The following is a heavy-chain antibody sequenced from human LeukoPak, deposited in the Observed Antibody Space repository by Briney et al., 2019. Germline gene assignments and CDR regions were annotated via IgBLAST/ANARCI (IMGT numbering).Heavy chain of an antibody. V-gene: IGHV1-24*01. D-gene: IGHD3-3*01. CDR2: FDPEDGET. CDR3: ATDLFGVVIRGR. CDR1: GYTFTGYY. J-gene: IGHJ4*02. Sequence: ASVKVSCKASGYTFTGYYMHWVRQAPGKGLEWMGGFDPEDGETIYAQKFQGRVTMTEDTSTDTAYMELSSLRSEDTAVYYCATDLFGVVIRGRWGQGTLVTVSS.